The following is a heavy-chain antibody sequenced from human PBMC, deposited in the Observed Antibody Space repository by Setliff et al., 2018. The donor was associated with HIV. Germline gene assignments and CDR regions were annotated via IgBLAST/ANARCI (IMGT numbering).Heavy chain of an antibody. V-gene: IGHV4-4*07. Sequence: ETLSLTCTVSGGSFSSYHWSWIRHPAGKGLEWIGHIFASGSTKYNPSLESRVTMTVDTSRTQFSLKLRSVTAADTAVYYCARVGASGVASSMDYHYYMDVWGKGITVTVSS. CDR3: ARVGASGVASSMDYHYYMDV. D-gene: IGHD2-2*01. J-gene: IGHJ6*03. CDR2: IFASGST. CDR1: GGSFSSYH.